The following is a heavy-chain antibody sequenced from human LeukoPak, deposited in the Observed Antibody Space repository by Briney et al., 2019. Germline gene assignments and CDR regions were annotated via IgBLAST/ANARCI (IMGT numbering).Heavy chain of an antibody. CDR3: ARDNSVRDEAWWFNP. Sequence: ASVKVSCKASGGTFKNYAISWVRQAPGQGPEWMGVISPSGGSTTYAQKFQGRVTPTRDMSTSTDYLELSSLRSEDTAVYYCARDNSVRDEAWWFNPWGQGTLVTVSS. CDR2: ISPSGGST. CDR1: GGTFKNYA. J-gene: IGHJ5*02. D-gene: IGHD5-24*01. V-gene: IGHV1-46*02.